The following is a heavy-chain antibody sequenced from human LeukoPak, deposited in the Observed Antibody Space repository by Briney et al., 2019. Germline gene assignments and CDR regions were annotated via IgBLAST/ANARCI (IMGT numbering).Heavy chain of an antibody. CDR3: ARDRVLSGY. CDR2: IKQDGSEK. V-gene: IGHV3-7*01. D-gene: IGHD4/OR15-4a*01. J-gene: IGHJ4*02. Sequence: GGPLRLSCAASGFTSSSYWMSWVRQAPGKGLEWVANIKQDGSEKYYVDSVKGRFTISRDNAKNSLYLQMNSLRAEDTAVYYCARDRVLSGYWGQGTLVTVSS. CDR1: GFTSSSYW.